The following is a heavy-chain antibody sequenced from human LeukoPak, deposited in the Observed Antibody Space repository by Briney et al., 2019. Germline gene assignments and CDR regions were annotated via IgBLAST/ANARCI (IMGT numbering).Heavy chain of an antibody. CDR1: GFTFSSSV. Sequence: PGGSLRLSCAASGFTFSSSVMSWVRQAPGKGLEWVSVISGSGGSTYYADSVKGRFTISRDNSKNTLYLQMNSLRAEDTAVYYCAKVLKVEGYYGPGSSDYFDYWRQGTLVTVSS. CDR2: ISGSGGST. CDR3: AKVLKVEGYYGPGSSDYFDY. J-gene: IGHJ4*02. D-gene: IGHD3-10*01. V-gene: IGHV3-23*01.